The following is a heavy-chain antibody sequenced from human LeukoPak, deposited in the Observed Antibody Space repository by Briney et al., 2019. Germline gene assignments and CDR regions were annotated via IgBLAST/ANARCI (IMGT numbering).Heavy chain of an antibody. D-gene: IGHD4-17*01. CDR3: ARDLSVYGDYAFDY. CDR1: GYTFTSYY. CDR2: INPNSGGT. J-gene: IGHJ4*02. Sequence: GASVKVSCKASGYTFTSYYMHWVRQAPGQGLEWMGWINPNSGGTNYAQKFQGRVTMTRDTSISTAYMELSRLRSDDTAVYYCARDLSVYGDYAFDYWGQGTLVTVSS. V-gene: IGHV1-2*02.